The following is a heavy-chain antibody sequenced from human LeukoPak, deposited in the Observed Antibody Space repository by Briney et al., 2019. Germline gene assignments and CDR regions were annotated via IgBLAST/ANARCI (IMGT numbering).Heavy chain of an antibody. CDR2: IYTGGST. V-gene: IGHV4-61*02. CDR1: GGSISSGSYY. J-gene: IGHJ6*03. D-gene: IGHD3-10*01. CDR3: ARVDYYGSGSPGSYYYYMDV. Sequence: SQTLSLTCTVSGGSISSGSYYWSWIRQPAGKGLEWIGRIYTGGSTNYNPSLKSRVTISVDTSKNQFSLKLSSVTAADTAVYYCARVDYYGSGSPGSYYYYMDVWGKGTTVTVSS.